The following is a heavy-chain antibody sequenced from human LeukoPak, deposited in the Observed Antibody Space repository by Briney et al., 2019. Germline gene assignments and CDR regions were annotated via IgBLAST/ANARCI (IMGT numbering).Heavy chain of an antibody. J-gene: IGHJ4*02. D-gene: IGHD1-26*01. V-gene: IGHV3-30*04. CDR1: GFTFSSYA. Sequence: GGSLRLSCAASGFTFSSYAMHWVRQAPGKGLEWVAVISYDGSNKYYADSVKGRFTISRDNSKNTLYLQMNSLRAEDTAVYYCATDRNSGKYYDYWGQGTLVTVSS. CDR2: ISYDGSNK. CDR3: ATDRNSGKYYDY.